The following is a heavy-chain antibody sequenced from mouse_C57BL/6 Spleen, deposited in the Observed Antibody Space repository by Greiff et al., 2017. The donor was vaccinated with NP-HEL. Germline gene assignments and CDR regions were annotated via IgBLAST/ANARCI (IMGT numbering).Heavy chain of an antibody. CDR1: GYTFTSYW. CDR3: ARTYYGNLYYFDY. J-gene: IGHJ2*01. D-gene: IGHD2-10*01. Sequence: VQLVESGAELAKPGASVKLSCKASGYTFTSYWMHWVKQRPGQGLEWIGYINPSSGYTKYNQKFKDKATLTADKSSSTAYMQLSSLTYEDSAVYYCARTYYGNLYYFDYWGQGTTLTVSS. CDR2: INPSSGYT. V-gene: IGHV1-7*01.